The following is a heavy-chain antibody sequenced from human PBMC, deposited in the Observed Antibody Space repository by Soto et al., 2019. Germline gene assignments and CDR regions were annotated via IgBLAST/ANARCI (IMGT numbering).Heavy chain of an antibody. Sequence: QVQLQESGPGLVKPSGTLSLCCAVSGGYITTSNWWSWVRQSPGKGLEWIGEIYHSRSAYYNPSLKSRATITVDKSKNNFSRNLRSVIAADTAVYYCARRRDYCDYYSLDYWGQGTLVTVSS. V-gene: IGHV4-4*02. CDR1: GGYITTSNW. CDR3: ARRRDYCDYYSLDY. CDR2: IYHSRSA. D-gene: IGHD4-17*01. J-gene: IGHJ4*02.